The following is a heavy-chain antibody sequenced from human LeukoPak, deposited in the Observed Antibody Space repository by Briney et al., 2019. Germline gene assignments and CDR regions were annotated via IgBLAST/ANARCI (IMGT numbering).Heavy chain of an antibody. CDR2: IKQDGSEK. CDR1: GFTFSSHW. CDR3: ASRDGSYGY. J-gene: IGHJ4*02. Sequence: GGSLRLSCAASGFTFSSHWMSWVRQAPGKGLEWVANIKQDGSEKYYVDSVKGRFTISRDNTKNSLYLQMNSLRAEDTAVYYCASRDGSYGYWGQGTLVTVSS. D-gene: IGHD1-26*01. V-gene: IGHV3-7*01.